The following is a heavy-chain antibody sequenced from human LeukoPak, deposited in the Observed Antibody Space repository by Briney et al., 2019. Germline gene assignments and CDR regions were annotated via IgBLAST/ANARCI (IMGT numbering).Heavy chain of an antibody. Sequence: SETLSLTCSVSAGSFSNYYWNWIRQPPGRGLEWIAEINHRGITNYNPSLMSRVTISVDRSKNQVSLRLSSVTAADTALYYCARDHLGSYFDYWGQGTLVTVSS. V-gene: IGHV4-34*01. J-gene: IGHJ4*02. CDR2: INHRGIT. CDR3: ARDHLGSYFDY. D-gene: IGHD1-26*01. CDR1: AGSFSNYY.